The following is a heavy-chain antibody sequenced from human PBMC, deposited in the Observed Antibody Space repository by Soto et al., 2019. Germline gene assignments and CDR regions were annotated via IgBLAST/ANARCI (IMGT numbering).Heavy chain of an antibody. V-gene: IGHV3-7*01. Sequence: GGSLRLSCAASGFTFSSYWMSWVRQAPGKGLEWVANIKQDGSEKYYVDSVKGRFTISRDNAKNSLYLQMNSLRAEDTAVYYCVGDVWFGELNWFDPWGQGTLVTVSS. CDR1: GFTFSSYW. D-gene: IGHD3-10*01. J-gene: IGHJ5*02. CDR2: IKQDGSEK. CDR3: VGDVWFGELNWFDP.